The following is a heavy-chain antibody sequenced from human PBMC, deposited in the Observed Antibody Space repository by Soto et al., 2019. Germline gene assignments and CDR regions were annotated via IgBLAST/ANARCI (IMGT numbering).Heavy chain of an antibody. CDR1: GGPFSGYY. Sequence: SETLSLTCAVYGGPFSGYYWSWLRQPPGKGLEWIGEINHSGSTNYNSSLKSRVTISVDTSKSQFSLKLSSVTAADTSVYYCAGERLDGYYSWGQGTLVTVSS. D-gene: IGHD3-3*01. CDR2: INHSGST. J-gene: IGHJ4*02. V-gene: IGHV4-34*01. CDR3: AGERLDGYYS.